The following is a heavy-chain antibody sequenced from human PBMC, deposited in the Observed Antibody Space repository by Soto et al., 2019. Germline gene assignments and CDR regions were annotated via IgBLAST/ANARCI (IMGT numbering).Heavy chain of an antibody. Sequence: GESLKISCAASGFTFSSYAMSWVRQAPGKGLEWVSAISGSGGSTYYADSVKGRFTISRDNSKNTLYLQMNSLRAEDTAVYYCAKVLLEWLLYYFDYWGQGTLVTVSS. CDR3: AKVLLEWLLYYFDY. J-gene: IGHJ4*02. D-gene: IGHD3-3*01. V-gene: IGHV3-23*01. CDR1: GFTFSSYA. CDR2: ISGSGGST.